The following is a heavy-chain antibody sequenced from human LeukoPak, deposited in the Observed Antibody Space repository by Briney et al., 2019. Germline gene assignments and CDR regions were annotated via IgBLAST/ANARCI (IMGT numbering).Heavy chain of an antibody. CDR3: AGDSVGFDS. CDR1: GDSIRNYN. J-gene: IGHJ4*02. Sequence: SEALSLTCTVSGDSIRNYNWNWVRQPPGKGLEWIGRINYSGSANYNPSLTSRVTISVDTSTKHFSLKLRSVTTADTAVYFCAGDSVGFDSWGQGTLVTVSS. CDR2: INYSGSA. V-gene: IGHV4-59*01.